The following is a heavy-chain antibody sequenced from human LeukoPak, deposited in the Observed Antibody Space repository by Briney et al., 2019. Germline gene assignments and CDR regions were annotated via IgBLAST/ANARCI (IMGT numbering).Heavy chain of an antibody. CDR3: ARAITSVATIGLIYYAMDV. J-gene: IGHJ6*02. CDR1: GYTFTGYY. V-gene: IGHV1-2*02. D-gene: IGHD5-12*01. Sequence: GASVKVSCKASGYTFTGYYMHWVRQAPGQGLEWMGWINPNSGGTDYAQKFQARVTITRDTSISTAYMELSSLRADDTAVYYCARAITSVATIGLIYYAMDVWGQGTTVTVSS. CDR2: INPNSGGT.